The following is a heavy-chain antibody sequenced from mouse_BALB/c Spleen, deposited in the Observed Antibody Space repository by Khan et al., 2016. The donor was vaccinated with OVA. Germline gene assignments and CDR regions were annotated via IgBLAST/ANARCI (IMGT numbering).Heavy chain of an antibody. CDR2: IRSKANNHAT. Sequence: EVKLEVSGGGLVQPGGSMRLSCVASGFTFSDAWMDWVHQSPEKGLEWVAEIRSKANNHATYYAESVKGRFTISRDDSKSTVYLQMNSLRTEDTAIYYCAMYYFDYWGQGTTLTVSS. D-gene: IGHD1-1*01. CDR3: AMYYFDY. J-gene: IGHJ2*01. V-gene: IGHV6-6*01. CDR1: GFTFSDAW.